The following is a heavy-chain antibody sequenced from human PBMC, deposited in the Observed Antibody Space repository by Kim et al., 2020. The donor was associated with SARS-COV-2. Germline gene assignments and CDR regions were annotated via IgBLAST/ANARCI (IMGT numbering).Heavy chain of an antibody. Sequence: ASVKVSCKASGYTFTSYGISWVRQAPGQGLEWMGWISAYNGNTNYAQKLQGRVTMTTDTSTSTAYMELRSLRSDDTAVYYCARDREGESPYDAFDIWGQGTMVTVSS. V-gene: IGHV1-18*01. J-gene: IGHJ3*02. D-gene: IGHD3-16*01. CDR3: ARDREGESPYDAFDI. CDR1: GYTFTSYG. CDR2: ISAYNGNT.